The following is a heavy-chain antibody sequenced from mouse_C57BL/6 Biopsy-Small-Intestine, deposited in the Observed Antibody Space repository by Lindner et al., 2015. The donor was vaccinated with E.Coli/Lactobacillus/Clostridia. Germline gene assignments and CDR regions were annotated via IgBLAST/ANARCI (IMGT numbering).Heavy chain of an antibody. CDR3: AREDWDFGY. J-gene: IGHJ2*01. D-gene: IGHD4-1*01. CDR1: GYTFTDQI. Sequence: VQLQESGAELVKPGASVKISCKVSGYTFTDQIIHWMKQRPEQGLEWIGYIHPRDGSSNYNEKFKGKATLTAAKSSSTVYMQLNSLTSEDSAVYFCAREDWDFGYWGQGTTLTVSS. V-gene: IGHV1-78*01. CDR2: IHPRDGSS.